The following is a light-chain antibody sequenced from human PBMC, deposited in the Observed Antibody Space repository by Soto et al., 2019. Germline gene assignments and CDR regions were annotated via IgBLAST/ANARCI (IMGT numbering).Light chain of an antibody. Sequence: EIVLTQSPATLSLSPGERATLSCRASQSVSSYLAWDQQKPGQAPRLLIYDASNRATGIPARFSGSGSGTDFTLTISSLEPEDFAVYYCQQRSNWPAFGQGTKVDIK. CDR2: DAS. CDR1: QSVSSY. J-gene: IGKJ2*01. CDR3: QQRSNWPA. V-gene: IGKV3-11*01.